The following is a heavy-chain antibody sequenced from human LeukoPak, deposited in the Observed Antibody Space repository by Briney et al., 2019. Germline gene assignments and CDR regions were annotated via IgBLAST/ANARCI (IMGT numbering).Heavy chain of an antibody. J-gene: IGHJ3*02. D-gene: IGHD3-10*02. V-gene: IGHV1-2*02. CDR1: GYTFTGYY. CDR2: INPNSGGT. Sequence: ASVKVSCKASGYTFTGYYMHWVRQAPGQGLEWMGWINPNSGGTNYAQKFQGRVTMTRDTSISTAYMELSRLRSDDTAVYYCAREGLYIRLGAFDIWGQGTMVTVSS. CDR3: AREGLYIRLGAFDI.